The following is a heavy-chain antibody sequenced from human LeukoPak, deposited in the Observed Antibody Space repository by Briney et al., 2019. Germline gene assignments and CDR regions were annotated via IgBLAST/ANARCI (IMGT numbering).Heavy chain of an antibody. V-gene: IGHV3-30*18. Sequence: PGGSLRLSCAASGFTFSSYSMHWVRQAPGKGLEWVAIISYDGSNKYYADSVKGRFTISRDNSKNTLYLQMNSLRAEDTAVYYCAKDQDYSKLWFDYYYYGMDVWGQGTTVTVSS. J-gene: IGHJ6*02. CDR1: GFTFSSYS. CDR3: AKDQDYSKLWFDYYYYGMDV. D-gene: IGHD4-4*01. CDR2: ISYDGSNK.